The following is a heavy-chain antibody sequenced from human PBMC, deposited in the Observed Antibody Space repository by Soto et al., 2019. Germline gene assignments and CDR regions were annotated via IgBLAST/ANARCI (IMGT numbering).Heavy chain of an antibody. D-gene: IGHD2-2*01. Sequence: QVQLVESGGGVVQPERSLRLSCAASGFTFSNYAMNWVRQAPGKGLEWVAVTSSDGSNKYYADSVNGRFTISRDNSKNTLYLQMDSLRVAATAVYYGARSGCRSNSCSFEYWGPGTLVTVSS. J-gene: IGHJ4*02. CDR2: TSSDGSNK. CDR3: ARSGCRSNSCSFEY. CDR1: GFTFSNYA. V-gene: IGHV3-30-3*01.